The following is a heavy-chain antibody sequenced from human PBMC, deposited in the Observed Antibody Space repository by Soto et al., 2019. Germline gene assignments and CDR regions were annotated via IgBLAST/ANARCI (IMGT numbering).Heavy chain of an antibody. CDR3: AKTYYYGSGSYFPYDY. Sequence: QVQLVESGGGVVQPGRSLRLSCAASGFTFSSYGMHWVRQAPGKGLEWVAVISYDGSNKYYADSVKGRFTISRDNSKNTLYLQMNSLTAEDTAVYYCAKTYYYGSGSYFPYDYWGQGTLVTVSS. CDR1: GFTFSSYG. J-gene: IGHJ4*02. CDR2: ISYDGSNK. V-gene: IGHV3-30*18. D-gene: IGHD3-10*01.